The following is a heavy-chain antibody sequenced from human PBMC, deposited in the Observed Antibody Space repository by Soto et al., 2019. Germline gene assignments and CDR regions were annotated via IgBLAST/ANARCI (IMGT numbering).Heavy chain of an antibody. CDR3: ARGGSGSYWVGWFDP. J-gene: IGHJ5*02. CDR2: INPYNGNT. Sequence: QVQLVQSGAEVKKPGASVKVSCKASGYTFTSYGISWVRQAPGQGLEWMGWINPYNGNTNYAQKLQGRVTMTADTSTSTAYMELRSLRSDEMAVYYCARGGSGSYWVGWFDPWGQGTLVTVSS. CDR1: GYTFTSYG. D-gene: IGHD3-10*01. V-gene: IGHV1-18*03.